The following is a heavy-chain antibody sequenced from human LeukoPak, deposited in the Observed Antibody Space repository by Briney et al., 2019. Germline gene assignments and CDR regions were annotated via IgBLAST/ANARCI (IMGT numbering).Heavy chain of an antibody. Sequence: GGSLRLSCAASGFTFSSYAMHWVRQAPGKGLEWVAVISYDGSNKYYADSVKGRFTISRDNSKNTLYLQMNSLRAEDTAVYYCARESYYDSSGYYSFDYWGQGTLVTVSS. D-gene: IGHD3-22*01. CDR3: ARESYYDSSGYYSFDY. CDR1: GFTFSSYA. J-gene: IGHJ4*02. V-gene: IGHV3-30*04. CDR2: ISYDGSNK.